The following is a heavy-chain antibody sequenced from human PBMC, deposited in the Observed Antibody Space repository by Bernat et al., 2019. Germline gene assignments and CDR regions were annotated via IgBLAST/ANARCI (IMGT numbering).Heavy chain of an antibody. V-gene: IGHV3-48*01. J-gene: IGHJ4*02. CDR1: GFTFSTYA. Sequence: EVQLVESGGGLVQPGGSLRLSCAASGFTFSTYAMSWVRQAPGKGLEWVSYISISGTYIYYADSVKGRFTFSRDNARNSLYLQMSSLRAEDTAVYYCARSYCSAVSCSACFDYWGQGTLVTVSS. CDR3: ARSYCSAVSCSACFDY. CDR2: ISISGTYI. D-gene: IGHD2-15*01.